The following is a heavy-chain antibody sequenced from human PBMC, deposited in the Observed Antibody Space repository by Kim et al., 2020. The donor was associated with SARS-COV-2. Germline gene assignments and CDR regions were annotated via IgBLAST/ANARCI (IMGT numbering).Heavy chain of an antibody. CDR2: ISYDGSNK. CDR1: GFTFSSYA. V-gene: IGHV3-30*04. Sequence: GGSLRLSCAASGFTFSSYAMHWVCQAPGKGLEWVAVISYDGSNKYYADSVKGRFTISRDNSKNTLYLQMNSLRAEDTAVYYCARGGGYNGPFDYWGQGTLVTVSS. CDR3: ARGGGYNGPFDY. J-gene: IGHJ4*02. D-gene: IGHD5-12*01.